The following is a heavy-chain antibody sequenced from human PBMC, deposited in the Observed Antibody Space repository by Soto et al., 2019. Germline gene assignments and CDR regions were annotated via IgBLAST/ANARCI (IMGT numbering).Heavy chain of an antibody. D-gene: IGHD1-26*01. Sequence: GVLRLSCAASGFTFNNYAMSWVRQAPGKAPEWVAAVRGSGAGTYHADSVRGRFTSSRDNLNNILYLQMNSLRAEDTAMYYCARDQRGAFDYWGHGTLVTVSS. J-gene: IGHJ4*01. CDR3: ARDQRGAFDY. CDR2: VRGSGAGT. V-gene: IGHV3-23*01. CDR1: GFTFNNYA.